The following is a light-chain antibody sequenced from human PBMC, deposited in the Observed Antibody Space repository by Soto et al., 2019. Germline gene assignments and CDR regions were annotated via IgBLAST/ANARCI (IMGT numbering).Light chain of an antibody. Sequence: EIVMTQSPATLSVSPGERATLSCRASQTVNSNLVWYQQKPGQPPRLLIYDASTRATGIPARFSGSGSGTEFTLTISSLQSEDFAVYYCQQYDNWPPRTFGQGTKVDIK. CDR1: QTVNSN. J-gene: IGKJ1*01. V-gene: IGKV3-15*01. CDR2: DAS. CDR3: QQYDNWPPRT.